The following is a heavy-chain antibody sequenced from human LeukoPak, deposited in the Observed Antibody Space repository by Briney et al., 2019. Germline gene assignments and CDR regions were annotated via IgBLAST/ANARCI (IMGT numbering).Heavy chain of an antibody. CDR2: ISSSSSYI. Sequence: PGGSLRLSCAASGFTFSSYSMNWVRQAPGKGLEWVSSISSSSSYIYYADSVKGRFTISRDNAKNSLYLQMNSLRAEDTAVYYCARDHPYTAMVTPVDDAFDIWGQGTMVTVSS. CDR1: GFTFSSYS. D-gene: IGHD5-18*01. V-gene: IGHV3-21*01. CDR3: ARDHPYTAMVTPVDDAFDI. J-gene: IGHJ3*02.